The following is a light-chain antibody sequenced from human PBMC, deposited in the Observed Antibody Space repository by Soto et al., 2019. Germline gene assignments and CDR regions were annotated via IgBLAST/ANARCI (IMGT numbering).Light chain of an antibody. CDR2: GAS. V-gene: IGKV3-20*01. CDR3: QQYGSSPRT. J-gene: IGKJ1*01. CDR1: QSVSSN. Sequence: EIVLIQSPATLSLSPGERATLSCRASQSVSSNLAWYQQKPGQAPRLLIYGASSRATGIPARFSGVGSGTDFTLTISRLEPEDFAVYYCQQYGSSPRTFGQGTKV.